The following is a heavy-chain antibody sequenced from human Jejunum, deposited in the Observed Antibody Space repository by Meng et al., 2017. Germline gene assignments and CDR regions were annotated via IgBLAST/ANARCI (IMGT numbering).Heavy chain of an antibody. CDR3: AREWSGSFRHFDY. CDR1: GGSISSSDW. CDR2: IHHSGSN. V-gene: IGHV4-4*02. D-gene: IGHD3-16*02. J-gene: IGHJ4*02. Sequence: QVPLHESGCGMLKPSWTLSLTCGFSGGSISSSDWWSWVRQPPGKGLAWIGEIHHSGSNNYNPSLKSRVTISVDKSKNQFSLKLSSVTAADTAVYYCAREWSGSFRHFDYWGQGTLVTVSS.